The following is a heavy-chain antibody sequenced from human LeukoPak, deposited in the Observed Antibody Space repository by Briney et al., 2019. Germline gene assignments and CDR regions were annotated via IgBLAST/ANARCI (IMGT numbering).Heavy chain of an antibody. Sequence: GGSLRLSCAASGFTFSSYSMTWVRQAPGKGLEWVSSISSSSSYIYYADSVKGRFTISRDNAKNSLYLQMNSLRAEDTAVYYCARLGSFYCSGGSCSLGWFDPWGQGTLVTVSS. CDR3: ARLGSFYCSGGSCSLGWFDP. J-gene: IGHJ5*02. CDR1: GFTFSSYS. CDR2: ISSSSSYI. V-gene: IGHV3-21*01. D-gene: IGHD2-15*01.